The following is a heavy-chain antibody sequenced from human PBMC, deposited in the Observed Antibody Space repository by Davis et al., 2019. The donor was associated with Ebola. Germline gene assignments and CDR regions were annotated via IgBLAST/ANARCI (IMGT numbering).Heavy chain of an antibody. CDR3: TSTHSSSVDY. CDR1: GFTFSGSA. J-gene: IGHJ4*02. D-gene: IGHD6-13*01. CDR2: IRSKANSYAT. Sequence: GESLKISCAASGFTFSGSAMHWVRQASGKGLEWVGRIRSKANSYATAYAASVKCRFTISRDDSKNTAYLQMNSLKTEDTAVYYCTSTHSSSVDYWGQGTLVTVSS. V-gene: IGHV3-73*01.